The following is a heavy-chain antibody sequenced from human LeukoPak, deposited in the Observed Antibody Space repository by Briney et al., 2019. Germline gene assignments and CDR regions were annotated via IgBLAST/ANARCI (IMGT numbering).Heavy chain of an antibody. CDR3: ARGKGVGVNPLDY. J-gene: IGHJ4*02. CDR2: IYYSGST. Sequence: SETLSLTCTVLGDSRSSSSYYWGWIRQPPGKGLQWIGSIYYSGSTYYNPSLKSRVTISVDTSKNQFSLKLTSVTDADTAVYYCARGKGVGVNPLDYWGQRTLVTVSS. D-gene: IGHD1-26*01. V-gene: IGHV4-39*07. CDR1: GDSRSSSSYY.